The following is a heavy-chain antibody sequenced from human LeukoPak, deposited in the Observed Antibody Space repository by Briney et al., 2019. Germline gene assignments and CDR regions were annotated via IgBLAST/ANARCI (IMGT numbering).Heavy chain of an antibody. Sequence: SETLSLTCTVSGGSISSYYWSWIRQPAGKGLEWIGRIYTSGSTNYNPSLKGRVTMSVDTSKNQFSLKLSSVTAADPAVYYCARDLRYCSGGSCYSSLGFDYWGQGTLVTVSS. CDR2: IYTSGST. J-gene: IGHJ4*02. D-gene: IGHD2-15*01. CDR1: GGSISSYY. V-gene: IGHV4-4*07. CDR3: ARDLRYCSGGSCYSSLGFDY.